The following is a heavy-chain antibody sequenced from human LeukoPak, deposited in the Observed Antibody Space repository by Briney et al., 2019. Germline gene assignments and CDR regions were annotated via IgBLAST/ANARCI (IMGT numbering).Heavy chain of an antibody. J-gene: IGHJ4*02. CDR2: ISSSSSYI. V-gene: IGHV3-21*01. CDR1: GFTFSGYS. CDR3: ARGVVRYFDY. D-gene: IGHD3-9*01. Sequence: GGSLRLSCAASGFTFSGYSMNWVRQAPGKGLEWVSSISSSSSYIYYADSVKGRYTISRDNAKNSLYLQMNSLRAEDTAVYYCARGVVRYFDYWGQGALVTVSS.